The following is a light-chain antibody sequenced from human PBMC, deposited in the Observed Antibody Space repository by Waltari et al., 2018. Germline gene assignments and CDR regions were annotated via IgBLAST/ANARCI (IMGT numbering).Light chain of an antibody. CDR3: NSYTTSNTLV. V-gene: IGLV2-14*03. CDR1: SSDVGGYNY. CDR2: DVS. J-gene: IGLJ2*01. Sequence: QSALTQPASVSGSPGQSITISCTGTSSDVGGYNYVSWYQQHPGKAPKLIIYDVSNRLYWVCTRFSGYKSCNTASLTISGLQAEDEADYYGNSYTTSNTLVFGGGTKLTVL.